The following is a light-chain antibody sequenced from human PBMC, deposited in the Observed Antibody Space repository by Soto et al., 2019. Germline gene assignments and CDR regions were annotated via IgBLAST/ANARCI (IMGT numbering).Light chain of an antibody. V-gene: IGKV3-15*01. Sequence: IVMTQSPATLSVSPGERATLSCRASQSVSSNLAWYQLKPGQAPRLLIYGASTRATGIPARFSGSGSGTEFTLTISSLQSEDFAVYYCQQYNTWPDTFGQGTKLEIK. J-gene: IGKJ2*01. CDR3: QQYNTWPDT. CDR2: GAS. CDR1: QSVSSN.